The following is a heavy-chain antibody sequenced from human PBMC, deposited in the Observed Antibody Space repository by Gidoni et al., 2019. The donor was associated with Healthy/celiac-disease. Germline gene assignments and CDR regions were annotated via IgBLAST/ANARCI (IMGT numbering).Heavy chain of an antibody. CDR1: GYTFTSSD. CDR2: MNPNSGNT. Sequence: QVQLVQSGAEVKKPGASVKVSCKASGYTFTSSDINWVRQATGQGLEWMGWMNPNSGNTCYAQKFQGRVTMTRNTSISTAYMELSSLRSEDTAVYYCARGSGEYQHRRRRYYYYGMDVWGQGTTVTVSS. CDR3: ARGSGEYQHRRRRYYYYGMDV. J-gene: IGHJ6*02. D-gene: IGHD2-2*01. V-gene: IGHV1-8*01.